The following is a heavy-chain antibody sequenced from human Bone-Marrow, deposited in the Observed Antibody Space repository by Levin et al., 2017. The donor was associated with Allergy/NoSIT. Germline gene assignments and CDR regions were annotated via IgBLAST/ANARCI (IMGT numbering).Heavy chain of an antibody. Sequence: SETLSLTCTVSGGSITSYYWTWIRQPPGKGLEWVGYGSYSGSTNYNPSLKSRVTISLDTSNNKSSLKLRSVTAADTAIYYCARDITAGSNRFDPWGQGILVTVSS. CDR3: ARDITAGSNRFDP. J-gene: IGHJ5*02. D-gene: IGHD3-10*01. CDR1: GGSITSYY. V-gene: IGHV4-59*01. CDR2: GSYSGST.